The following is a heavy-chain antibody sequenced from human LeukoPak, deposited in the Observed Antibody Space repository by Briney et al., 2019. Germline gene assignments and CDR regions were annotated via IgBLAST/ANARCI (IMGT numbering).Heavy chain of an antibody. V-gene: IGHV3-23*01. CDR2: ISGSGDST. J-gene: IGHJ5*02. Sequence: PGASLRLSCAASGFTFTTYAMNWGRQAPGKGLEWVSVISGSGDSTYYADSVKGRFTISRDNSKNTLYLQMNSLRAEDTAVYYCAKPRIVGVKGLDPWGQGTLVTVSS. CDR1: GFTFTTYA. D-gene: IGHD1-26*01. CDR3: AKPRIVGVKGLDP.